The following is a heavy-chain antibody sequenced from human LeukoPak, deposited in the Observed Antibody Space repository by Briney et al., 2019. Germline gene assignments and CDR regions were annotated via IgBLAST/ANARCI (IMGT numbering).Heavy chain of an antibody. Sequence: KASETLSLACAVYGGSFSGYYWSWIRQPPRKGLEWIGEINHSGSTNYNPSLKSRVTISVDTSKNQFSLKLSSVTAADTAVYYCASDSGDYWGQGTLVTVSS. CDR1: GGSFSGYY. CDR3: ASDSGDY. CDR2: INHSGST. V-gene: IGHV4-34*01. D-gene: IGHD2-21*01. J-gene: IGHJ4*02.